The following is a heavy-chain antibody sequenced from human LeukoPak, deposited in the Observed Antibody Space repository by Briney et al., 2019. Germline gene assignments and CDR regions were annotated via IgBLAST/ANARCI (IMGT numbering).Heavy chain of an antibody. V-gene: IGHV4-34*01. CDR3: AGEGWDYGAYDGSYYFEY. CDR2: INHSGST. Sequence: PSETLSLTCAVYGGSFSGYYWSWIRQPPGKGLEWIGEINHSGSTNYNPSLKSRVTISVDTSKNLFSLKLTSVTAADTAVYYCAGEGWDYGAYDGSYYFEYWAQGTLVSVSS. D-gene: IGHD4-17*01. CDR1: GGSFSGYY. J-gene: IGHJ4*02.